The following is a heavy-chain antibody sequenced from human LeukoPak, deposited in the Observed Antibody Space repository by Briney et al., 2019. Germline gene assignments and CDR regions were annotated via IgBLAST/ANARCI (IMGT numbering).Heavy chain of an antibody. V-gene: IGHV3-21*01. Sequence: GGSLRLSCAASGFTFNSYTMNWVRQAPGKGLEWVSSISSSSTYIYYADSVKGRFTISRDNAKNSLYLQMNSLRVEGTAVYYCARDSRISRDFYYGMDVWGQGTTVTVSS. D-gene: IGHD2/OR15-2a*01. J-gene: IGHJ6*02. CDR3: ARDSRISRDFYYGMDV. CDR2: ISSSSTYI. CDR1: GFTFNSYT.